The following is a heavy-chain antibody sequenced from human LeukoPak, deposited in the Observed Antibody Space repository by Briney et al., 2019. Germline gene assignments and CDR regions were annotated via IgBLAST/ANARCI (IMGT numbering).Heavy chain of an antibody. CDR3: ARVPKVYDSSGYYRTNWFDP. Sequence: SETLSLTCTVSGGSISSHYWSWIRQPPGKGLEWIGYIYYSGSTNYNPSLKSRVTISVDTSKNQFSLKLSSVTAADTAVYYCARVPKVYDSSGYYRTNWFDPWGRGTLVTVSS. V-gene: IGHV4-59*11. D-gene: IGHD3-22*01. CDR1: GGSISSHY. CDR2: IYYSGST. J-gene: IGHJ5*02.